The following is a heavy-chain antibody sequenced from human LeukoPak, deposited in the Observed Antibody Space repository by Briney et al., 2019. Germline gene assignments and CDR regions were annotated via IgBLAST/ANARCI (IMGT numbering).Heavy chain of an antibody. J-gene: IGHJ4*02. CDR1: GGSIRSYY. CDR2: IYYSGST. V-gene: IGHV4-59*08. D-gene: IGHD1-26*01. CDR3: ARHSRTYYDYDY. Sequence: SETLSLTCTVSGGSIRSYYWSWIRQPPGKGLEWIGYIYYSGSTNYNPSLQSRVTISVDTSKNQFSLKLNSVTAADTAVYYCARHSRTYYDYDYWGQGTLVTVSS.